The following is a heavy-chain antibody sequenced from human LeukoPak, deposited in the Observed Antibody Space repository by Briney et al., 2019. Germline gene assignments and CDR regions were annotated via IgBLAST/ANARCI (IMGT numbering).Heavy chain of an antibody. CDR3: AKERPQRHNWFDP. V-gene: IGHV3-48*01. CDR2: ISSSSSTI. J-gene: IGHJ5*02. Sequence: GGSLRLSCAASGFTFSSYSMNWVRQAPGKGLEWVSYISSSSSTIYYADSVKGRFTISRDNSKNTLYLQMNSLRAEDTAVYYCAKERPQRHNWFDPWGQGTLVTVSS. D-gene: IGHD5-18*01. CDR1: GFTFSSYS.